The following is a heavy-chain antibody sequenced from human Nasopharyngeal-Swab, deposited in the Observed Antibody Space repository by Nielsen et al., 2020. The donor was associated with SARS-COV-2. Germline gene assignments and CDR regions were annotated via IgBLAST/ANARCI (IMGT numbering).Heavy chain of an antibody. J-gene: IGHJ6*04. CDR3: ARRTRYGITGTRGGFPV. D-gene: IGHD1-7*01. CDR2: INHSGST. V-gene: IGHV4-34*01. Sequence: WMRQPPGEGLEWIGEINHSGSTNYNPSLKSRVTISVDTSKNQFSLKLSSVTAAGTAVYYCARRTRYGITGTRGGFPVWGKGTTVTVSS.